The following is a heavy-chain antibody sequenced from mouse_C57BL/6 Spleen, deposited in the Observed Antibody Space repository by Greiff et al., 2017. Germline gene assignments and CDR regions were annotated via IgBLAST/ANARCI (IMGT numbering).Heavy chain of an antibody. CDR2: ISSGGSYT. J-gene: IGHJ2*01. CDR1: GFTFSSYG. CDR3: ARHEGYYGSYYFDY. Sequence: EVKLEESGGDLVKPGGSLKLSCAASGFTFSSYGMSWVRQTPDKRLEWVATISSGGSYTYYPDSVKGRFTISRDNAKNTLYLQMSSLKSEDTAMYYCARHEGYYGSYYFDYWGQGTTLTVSS. V-gene: IGHV5-6*02. D-gene: IGHD1-1*01.